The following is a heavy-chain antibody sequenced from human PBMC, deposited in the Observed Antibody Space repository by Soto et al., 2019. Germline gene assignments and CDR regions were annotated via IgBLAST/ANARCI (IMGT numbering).Heavy chain of an antibody. CDR2: ISHDGINK. J-gene: IGHJ5*02. Sequence: QVRLVESGGGVVQPGRSLRLSCTASGFSFSSYAMYWFRQPPGKGLEWVAVISHDGINKHYADSVKGRVTVSRDNSNPSLDLQLNSVRGEETAMYYCARDMYSSDYFVKWFEPWGQGTLVTVSS. CDR3: ARDMYSSDYFVKWFEP. CDR1: GFSFSSYA. V-gene: IGHV3-30-3*01. D-gene: IGHD6-19*01.